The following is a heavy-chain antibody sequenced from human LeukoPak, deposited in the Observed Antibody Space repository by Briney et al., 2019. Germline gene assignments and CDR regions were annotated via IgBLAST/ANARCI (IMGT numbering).Heavy chain of an antibody. Sequence: SETLSLTCTVSGGSISSSSYYWGWIRQPPGKGLEWIGSIYYSGSTYYNPSLKSRVTISVDTSKNQFSLKLSSVTAADTAVYYCARGGGNYDYVWGTYTPLDYWGQGTLVTVSS. J-gene: IGHJ4*02. V-gene: IGHV4-39*07. CDR2: IYYSGST. D-gene: IGHD3-16*01. CDR3: ARGGGNYDYVWGTYTPLDY. CDR1: GGSISSSSYY.